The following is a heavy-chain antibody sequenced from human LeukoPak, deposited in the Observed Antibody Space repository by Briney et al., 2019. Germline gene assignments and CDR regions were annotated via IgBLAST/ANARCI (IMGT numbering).Heavy chain of an antibody. D-gene: IGHD6-6*01. J-gene: IGHJ3*02. Sequence: GWSLRLSCAASGFTFSSYGMHWVRQAPGKGLEWAAVISYDGSNKYYADSVKGRFTISRDNSKNTLYLQMNSLRAEDTAVYYCASYRYGSSFAFDIWGQGTMVTVSS. CDR2: ISYDGSNK. CDR3: ASYRYGSSFAFDI. V-gene: IGHV3-30*03. CDR1: GFTFSSYG.